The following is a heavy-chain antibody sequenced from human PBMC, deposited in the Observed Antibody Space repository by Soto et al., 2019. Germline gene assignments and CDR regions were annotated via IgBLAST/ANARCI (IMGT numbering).Heavy chain of an antibody. V-gene: IGHV1-69*13. D-gene: IGHD2-21*02. CDR2: IIPIFGTA. Sequence: ASVKVSCKASGGTFSSYAISWVRQAPGQGLEWMGGIIPIFGTANYAQKFQGRVTITADESTSTAYMELSSLRSEDTAVYYCARAGAYCGGDCYPPFDYWGQGTLVTVSS. CDR1: GGTFSSYA. CDR3: ARAGAYCGGDCYPPFDY. J-gene: IGHJ4*02.